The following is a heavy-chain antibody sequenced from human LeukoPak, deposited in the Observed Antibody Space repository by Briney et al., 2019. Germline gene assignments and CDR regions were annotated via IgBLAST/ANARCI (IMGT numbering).Heavy chain of an antibody. Sequence: ASVKVSCKASGYTFTSYGISWVRQAPGQGLEWMGWISAYNGNTNYAQKLQGRVTMTTDTSTSTAYMELRSLRSDDTAVYYCARLPRIDFWSGYYRSWFDPWGQGTLVTVSS. J-gene: IGHJ5*02. D-gene: IGHD3-3*01. CDR2: ISAYNGNT. CDR1: GYTFTSYG. CDR3: ARLPRIDFWSGYYRSWFDP. V-gene: IGHV1-18*01.